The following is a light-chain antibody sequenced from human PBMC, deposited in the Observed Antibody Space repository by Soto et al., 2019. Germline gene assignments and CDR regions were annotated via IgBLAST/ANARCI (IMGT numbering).Light chain of an antibody. CDR3: QQYDNLLRT. CDR1: QDISNY. Sequence: DIQMTQSPSSLSASVGDRVTITCQASQDISNYLNWYQQKPGKAPKLLIYDASNLETGVPSRFSGSGSGTDFTFTINSLQPEDIATYYCQQYDNLLRTFGGGTKVEIK. V-gene: IGKV1-33*01. J-gene: IGKJ4*01. CDR2: DAS.